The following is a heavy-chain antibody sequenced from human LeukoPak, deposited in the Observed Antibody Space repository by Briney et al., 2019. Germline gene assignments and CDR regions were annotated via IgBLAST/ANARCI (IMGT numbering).Heavy chain of an antibody. CDR3: ARQGTYCSSTSCSVWFDP. D-gene: IGHD2-2*01. V-gene: IGHV5-51*01. CDR1: GYSFTSYW. Sequence: GESLQISCKGSGYSFTSYWIGWVRQMPGKGLEWMGIIYPGDSDTRYSPSFQGQVTISADKSISTAYLQWSSLKASDTAMYYCARQGTYCSSTSCSVWFDPWGQGTLVTVPS. J-gene: IGHJ5*02. CDR2: IYPGDSDT.